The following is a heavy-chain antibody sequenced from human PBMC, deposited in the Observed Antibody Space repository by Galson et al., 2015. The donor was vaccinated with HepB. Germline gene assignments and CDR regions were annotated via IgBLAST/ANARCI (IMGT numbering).Heavy chain of an antibody. D-gene: IGHD3-10*01. CDR2: IYRGGYT. V-gene: IGHV3-66*01. CDR1: GFTVSSNY. J-gene: IGHJ5*02. CDR3: ARERISMLRGWFDP. Sequence: SLRLSCAASGFTVSSNYMSWVRQAPGKGLEWVSVIYRGGYTYPADSVKGRFTISRDESKNTLYLQMNGLRAEDTAVNYCARERISMLRGWFDPWGQGALVTVSS.